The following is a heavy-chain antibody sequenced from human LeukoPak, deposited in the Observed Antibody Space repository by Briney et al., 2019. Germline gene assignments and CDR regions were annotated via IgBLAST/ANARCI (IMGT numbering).Heavy chain of an antibody. D-gene: IGHD1-26*01. CDR1: GGSISSYY. CDR2: IYTSGST. Sequence: PSETLSLTCTVSGGSISSYYWSWIRQPAGKGLEWIGRIYTSGSTNYNPSLKSRVTMSVDTSKNQFSLKLSSVTAADTAVYYCARDRSGSYGAVSYYYYMDVWGKGTTVTISS. J-gene: IGHJ6*03. V-gene: IGHV4-4*07. CDR3: ARDRSGSYGAVSYYYYMDV.